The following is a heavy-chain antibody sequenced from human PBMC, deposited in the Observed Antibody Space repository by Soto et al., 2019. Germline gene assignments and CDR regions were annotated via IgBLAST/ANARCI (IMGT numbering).Heavy chain of an antibody. D-gene: IGHD6-13*01. CDR1: GGSISSDY. J-gene: IGHJ5*02. CDR3: AREPTTAGTVNWFDP. V-gene: IGHV4-4*07. CDR2: VYTSGYS. Sequence: VQLQESGPGLVKPSETLSLICTVSGGSISSDYLSWIRQPAGKGLEWIGRVYTSGYSNSNPSLKRRVPMSVDTSKKQFSLNLSSVTAAETAVYYCAREPTTAGTVNWFDPWGQGILVTVSS.